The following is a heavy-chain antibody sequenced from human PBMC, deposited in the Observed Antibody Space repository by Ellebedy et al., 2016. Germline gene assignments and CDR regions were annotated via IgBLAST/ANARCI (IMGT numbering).Heavy chain of an antibody. V-gene: IGHV4-34*01. CDR3: ARARSRGRVDY. J-gene: IGHJ4*02. CDR2: INRSGST. D-gene: IGHD3-10*01. Sequence: SETLSLXCALYGGSFSGYYWSWIRQSPGKGLEWIGEINRSGSTSYNPSLKSQVSISVDTSKNQFSLKLTSVPAAGTAVYYCARARSRGRVDYWGQGTLVTVSS. CDR1: GGSFSGYY.